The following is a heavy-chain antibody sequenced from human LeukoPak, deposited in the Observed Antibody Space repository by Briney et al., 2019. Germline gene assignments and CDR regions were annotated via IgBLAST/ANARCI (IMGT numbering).Heavy chain of an antibody. CDR1: GFTFSSYS. Sequence: GGSLRLSCAASGFTFSSYSMNWVRQAPGKGLEWVSYISSSSSTIYYADSVKGRFTISRDNAKNSLYLQMNSLRAEDTAVYYCARDRSQVGFGELLSQLYYFDYWGQGALVTVSS. D-gene: IGHD3-10*01. V-gene: IGHV3-48*04. J-gene: IGHJ4*02. CDR3: ARDRSQVGFGELLSQLYYFDY. CDR2: ISSSSSTI.